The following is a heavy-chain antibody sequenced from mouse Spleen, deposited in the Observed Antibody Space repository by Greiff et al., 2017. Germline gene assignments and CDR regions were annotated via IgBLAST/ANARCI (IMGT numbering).Heavy chain of an antibody. V-gene: IGHV7-3*02. CDR1: GFTFTDYY. Sequence: EVQLVESGGGLVQPGGSLRLSCATSGFTFTDYYMSWVRQPPGKALEWLGFIRNKANGYTTEYSASVKGRFTISRDNSQSILYLQMNTLRAEDSATYYCARDYYGSSYVPYYAMDYWGQGTSVTVSS. CDR3: ARDYYGSSYVPYYAMDY. D-gene: IGHD1-1*01. J-gene: IGHJ4*01. CDR2: IRNKANGYTT.